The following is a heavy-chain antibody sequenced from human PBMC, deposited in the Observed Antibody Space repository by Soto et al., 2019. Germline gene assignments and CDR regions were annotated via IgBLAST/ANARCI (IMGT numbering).Heavy chain of an antibody. Sequence: EVQLVESGGGLVKPGGSLRLSCATSGITFTNAWMGWVRQAPGKGLEWIGRLKSRRDGGASDFAAPVKGRVSISKDESKNTLYLQMNSLKTEDTAVYYCTTDGGVTAYPLFWAWGQGTVVTVSS. J-gene: IGHJ5*02. V-gene: IGHV3-15*01. CDR2: LKSRRDGGAS. D-gene: IGHD2-21*02. CDR3: TTDGGVTAYPLFWA. CDR1: GITFTNAW.